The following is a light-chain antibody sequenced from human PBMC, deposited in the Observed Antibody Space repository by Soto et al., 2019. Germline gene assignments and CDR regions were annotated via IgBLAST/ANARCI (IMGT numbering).Light chain of an antibody. CDR2: EVN. CDR3: TSYAGSNVHYV. Sequence: QSVLTQPPSASGSPGQSVTISCTGTSSDVGGYNYVSWYQQHPGKAPKLIIYEVNKRTSGVPDRFSGSKSGNTASLTVSGLQAEDDSDYYCTSYAGSNVHYVFGTGTKLTVL. CDR1: SSDVGGYNY. V-gene: IGLV2-8*01. J-gene: IGLJ1*01.